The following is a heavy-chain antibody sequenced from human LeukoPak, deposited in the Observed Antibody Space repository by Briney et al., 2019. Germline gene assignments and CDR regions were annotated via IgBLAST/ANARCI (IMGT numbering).Heavy chain of an antibody. CDR1: GGSISDYY. D-gene: IGHD3-16*01. V-gene: IGHV4-4*09. J-gene: IGHJ1*01. Sequence: SETLSLTCSVSGGSISDYYWSWIRQPPGKGLEWIGYIYRGGTINYNPSLKSRVTMLLDTSKNQTSLMLNSVTAADTAVYYSAKEALFGSFQHWGQGTLVTVSS. CDR2: IYRGGTI. CDR3: AKEALFGSFQH.